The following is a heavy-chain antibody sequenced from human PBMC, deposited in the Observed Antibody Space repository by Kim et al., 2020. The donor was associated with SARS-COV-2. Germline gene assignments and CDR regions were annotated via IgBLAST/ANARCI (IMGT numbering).Heavy chain of an antibody. V-gene: IGHV3-11*05. CDR1: GFTFSDYY. D-gene: IGHD2-2*01. CDR2: ISSSSSYT. J-gene: IGHJ6*02. CDR3: ARVKCSSTSGGYDYYYYYGMDV. Sequence: GGSLRLSCAASGFTFSDYYMSWIRQAPGKGLEWVSYISSSSSYTNYADSVKGRFTISRDNAKNSLYLQMNSLRAEDTAVYYCARVKCSSTSGGYDYYYYYGMDVWGQGTTVTVSS.